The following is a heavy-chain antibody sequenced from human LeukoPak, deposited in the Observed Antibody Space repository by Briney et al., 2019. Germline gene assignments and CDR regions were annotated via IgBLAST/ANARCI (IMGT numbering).Heavy chain of an antibody. D-gene: IGHD2-2*01. Sequence: ASVKVSCKASGYTFTSYGISWVRQAPGQGLEWMGWISAYNGNTNYAQKLQGRVTMTTDTSTSTAYMELRSLRSDDTAMYYCARDGCSSTSCLRNYNWFDPWAQGTPVTVSS. V-gene: IGHV1-18*01. CDR1: GYTFTSYG. CDR3: ARDGCSSTSCLRNYNWFDP. J-gene: IGHJ5*02. CDR2: ISAYNGNT.